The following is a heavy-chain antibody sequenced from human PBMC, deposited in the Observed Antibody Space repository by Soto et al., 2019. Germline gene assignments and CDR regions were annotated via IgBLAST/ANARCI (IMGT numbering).Heavy chain of an antibody. CDR1: DDSINSDKYY. D-gene: IGHD3-9*01. Sequence: QLQLQESGPGLVKPSETLSLTCSVSDDSINSDKYYWGWIRQPPGKGLEWIGSIYYRGNAYYNPSLQTRVTIYLDKSKRQVSLKLNSVTAADSAVYFCARLEGLATISYYFDFWGPGALVTVSS. CDR2: IYYRGNA. J-gene: IGHJ4*02. V-gene: IGHV4-39*01. CDR3: ARLEGLATISYYFDF.